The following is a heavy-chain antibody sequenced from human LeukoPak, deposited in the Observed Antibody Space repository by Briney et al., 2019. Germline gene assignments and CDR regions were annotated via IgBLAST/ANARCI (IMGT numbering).Heavy chain of an antibody. CDR2: ITPILGTA. V-gene: IGHV1-69*10. CDR3: ARSLIDYGGSYDAFDI. Sequence: SVKVSCKASGGTFSTYAISWVRQAPGQGLEWMGGITPILGTANYAQKFQGRVTINADQSTSTAYMELSSLRSEDTAVYYCARSLIDYGGSYDAFDIWGQGTMVTISS. J-gene: IGHJ3*02. D-gene: IGHD4-23*01. CDR1: GGTFSTYA.